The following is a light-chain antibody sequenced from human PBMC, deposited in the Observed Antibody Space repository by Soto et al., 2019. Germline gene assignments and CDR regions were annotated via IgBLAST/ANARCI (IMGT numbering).Light chain of an antibody. CDR3: QKHYNVPRT. CDR1: QGISNY. V-gene: IGKV1-27*01. Sequence: DIQMTQSPSSLSASVGDTVTITCRASQGISNYLAWYQQKPGQVPNLLIYAASTLQSGVPSRFSSSGSGTDFTFTLTSQRPEDSPTYYCQKHYNVPRTFGQGTKVEI. CDR2: AAS. J-gene: IGKJ1*01.